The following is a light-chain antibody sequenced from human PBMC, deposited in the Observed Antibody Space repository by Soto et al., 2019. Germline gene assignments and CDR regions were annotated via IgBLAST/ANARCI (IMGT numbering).Light chain of an antibody. Sequence: ELGLTKSPATLSLSTGERATLSCRARQSVSNSLSWYPQKPGQAPMLLIYDASHRATGIPARFSGSWSGPDFTLTLSSLEPEELAVYYFQHCNHWSPWTFGQGTKVELK. V-gene: IGKV3-11*01. CDR1: QSVSNS. CDR2: DAS. J-gene: IGKJ1*01. CDR3: QHCNHWSPWT.